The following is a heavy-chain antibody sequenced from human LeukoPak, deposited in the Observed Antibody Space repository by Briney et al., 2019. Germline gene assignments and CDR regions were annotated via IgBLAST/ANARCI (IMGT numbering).Heavy chain of an antibody. J-gene: IGHJ5*02. CDR1: GGSISSYY. V-gene: IGHV4-59*01. CDR2: IYYSGST. D-gene: IGHD2-15*01. CDR3: AGRYSSGYNWFDP. Sequence: SETLSLTCTVSGGSISSYYWSWIRQPPGKGLEWIGDIYYSGSTNYNPSLKSRVTISVDTSKNQFSPKLSSATAADTAVYYCAGRYSSGYNWFDPWGQGTLVTVSS.